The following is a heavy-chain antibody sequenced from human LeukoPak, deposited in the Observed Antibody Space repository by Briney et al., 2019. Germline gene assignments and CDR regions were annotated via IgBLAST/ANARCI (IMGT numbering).Heavy chain of an antibody. J-gene: IGHJ4*02. D-gene: IGHD3-9*01. CDR3: ARAAPRYFGLDY. CDR2: IYYSGST. CDR1: GGSISSSSYY. Sequence: SETLSLTCTVSGGSISSSSYYWGWIRQPPGKGLEWIGSIYYSGSTYYNPSLKSRVTISVDRSKNQFSLKLSSVTAADTAVYYCARAAPRYFGLDYWGQGTLVTVSS. V-gene: IGHV4-39*07.